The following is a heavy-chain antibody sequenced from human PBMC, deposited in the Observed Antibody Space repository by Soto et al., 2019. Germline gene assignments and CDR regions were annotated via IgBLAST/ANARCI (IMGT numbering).Heavy chain of an antibody. CDR3: ARVVTIFGVANYGMDV. D-gene: IGHD3-3*01. CDR2: IIPIFGTA. CDR1: GVTFSSYA. Sequence: SVKVSCKASGVTFSSYAISWVRQAPLQGLEWMGGIIPIFGTANYAKKFQGRVTITADESTSTAYMELSSLRSEDTAVYYCARVVTIFGVANYGMDVWGQ. J-gene: IGHJ6*02. V-gene: IGHV1-69*13.